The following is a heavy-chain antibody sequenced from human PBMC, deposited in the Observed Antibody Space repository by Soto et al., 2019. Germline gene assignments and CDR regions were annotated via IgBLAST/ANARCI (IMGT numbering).Heavy chain of an antibody. V-gene: IGHV1-3*01. CDR2: INAGNGNT. CDR1: GYTFTSYA. Sequence: GASVKVSCKASGYTFTSYAMHWVRQAPGQRREWMGWINAGNGNTKYSQKFQGRVTITRDTSASPAYMELSSLRSEDTAVYYCARDHLAADFDYWGQGTLVTVSS. CDR3: ARDHLAADFDY. D-gene: IGHD6-19*01. J-gene: IGHJ4*02.